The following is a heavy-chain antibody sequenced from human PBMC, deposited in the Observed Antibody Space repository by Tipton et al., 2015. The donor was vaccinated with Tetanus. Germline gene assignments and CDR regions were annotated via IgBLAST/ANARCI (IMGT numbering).Heavy chain of an antibody. D-gene: IGHD5-12*01. Sequence: QVQLVQSGGGLVKPGGSLRLSCAASGFTFTDYYMGWIRQTPGKGLEYIGYISPSGGDQHYAESVKGRFTISRDNAKNSVYLQMNSLRVEDTALYYCAKDSRHTGYDADLWGQGTLVAVSS. CDR1: GFTFTDYY. CDR3: AKDSRHTGYDADL. V-gene: IGHV3-11*01. J-gene: IGHJ5*02. CDR2: ISPSGGDQ.